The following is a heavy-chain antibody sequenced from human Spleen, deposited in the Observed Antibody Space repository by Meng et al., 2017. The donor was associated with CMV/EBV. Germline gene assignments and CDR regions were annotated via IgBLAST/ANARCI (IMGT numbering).Heavy chain of an antibody. CDR3: ARGSSAWRRPLFSDY. D-gene: IGHD6-19*01. CDR2: ISGYNGDT. J-gene: IGHJ4*02. Sequence: ASVKVSCKASGYSFIAYGITWVRQAPGQGLEWMGWISGYNGDTKYAQRFQGRVTMTADTSTSTAFMELRSLRSDDTAMYFCARGSSAWRRPLFSDYWGQGTLVTVSS. CDR1: GYSFIAYG. V-gene: IGHV1-18*01.